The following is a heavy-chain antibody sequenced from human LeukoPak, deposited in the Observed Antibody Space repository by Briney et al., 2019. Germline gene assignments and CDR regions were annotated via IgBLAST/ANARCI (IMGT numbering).Heavy chain of an antibody. CDR3: ARDYRRFDY. V-gene: IGHV3-11*04. Sequence: GGSLRLSCAASGFTFSDSYMTWVRQAPGKGVEWVAYISGSGHDINYSDSVKGRFTISRDNAKNSLYLQMNSLRVEDTALYYCARDYRRFDYWGQGTLVTVSS. CDR2: ISGSGHDI. CDR1: GFTFSDSY. J-gene: IGHJ4*02.